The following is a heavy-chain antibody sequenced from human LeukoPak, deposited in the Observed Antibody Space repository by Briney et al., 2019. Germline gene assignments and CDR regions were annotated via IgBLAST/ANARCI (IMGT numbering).Heavy chain of an antibody. CDR3: ARDRWGGTTYGYFDY. Sequence: SETLSLTCTVSGGSISSYYWSWIRQPPGKGLEWIGYIYYSGSTNYNPSLKSRVTISVDTSKNQFSLKLSSVTAADTAVYYCARDRWGGTTYGYFDYWGQGTLVTVSS. J-gene: IGHJ4*02. V-gene: IGHV4-59*12. D-gene: IGHD2/OR15-2a*01. CDR1: GGSISSYY. CDR2: IYYSGST.